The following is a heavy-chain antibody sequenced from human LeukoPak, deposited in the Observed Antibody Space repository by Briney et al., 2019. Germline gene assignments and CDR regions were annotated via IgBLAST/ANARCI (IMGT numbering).Heavy chain of an antibody. Sequence: GGSLRLSCAASGFTFSSYSMNWVRQAPGKGLEWVSSISSSSSYIYYADSVKGRFTISRDNAKNSLYLQMNSLRAEDTAVYYCARELVYCSSTSCRDYYGMDVWGQGTTVTVSS. J-gene: IGHJ6*02. CDR2: ISSSSSYI. V-gene: IGHV3-21*01. CDR3: ARELVYCSSTSCRDYYGMDV. D-gene: IGHD2-2*01. CDR1: GFTFSSYS.